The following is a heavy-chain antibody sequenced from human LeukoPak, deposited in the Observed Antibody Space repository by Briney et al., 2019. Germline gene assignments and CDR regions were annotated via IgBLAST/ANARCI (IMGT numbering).Heavy chain of an antibody. Sequence: PGTSLRLSCEASGFIFSTYAFHWVRQAPGKGPERMAFITYDGSDTYFADSVKGRFTLSRDNSKNALYLQMNSLTSADTGMYYCARPGGYAFDVWGQGTMVTVSS. D-gene: IGHD3-10*01. CDR1: GFIFSTYA. CDR3: ARPGGYAFDV. J-gene: IGHJ3*01. CDR2: ITYDGSDT. V-gene: IGHV3-30*04.